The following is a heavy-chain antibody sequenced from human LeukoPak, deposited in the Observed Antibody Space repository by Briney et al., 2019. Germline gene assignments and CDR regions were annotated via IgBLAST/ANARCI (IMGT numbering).Heavy chain of an antibody. D-gene: IGHD6-19*01. CDR3: ARRSSGLDY. Sequence: ETLSLTCTVSGGSISSSSYYWSWSRQPPGKGLEWIGYIYYSGSTNYNPSLKSRVTISVDTTKNQFSLKLSSVTAADTAVYYCARRSSGLDYWGQGTLVTVSS. CDR1: GGSISSSSYY. J-gene: IGHJ4*02. CDR2: IYYSGST. V-gene: IGHV4-61*05.